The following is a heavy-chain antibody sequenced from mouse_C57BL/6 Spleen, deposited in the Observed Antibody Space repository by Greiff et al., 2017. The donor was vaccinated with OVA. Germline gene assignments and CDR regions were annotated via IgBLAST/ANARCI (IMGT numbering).Heavy chain of an antibody. V-gene: IGHV1-15*01. J-gene: IGHJ1*03. D-gene: IGHD2-5*01. CDR1: GYTFTDYE. Sequence: QVHVQQSGAELVRPGASVPLSCKASGYTFTDYEMHWVKQTPVHGLEWIGAIDPETGGTAYNQKFKGKAILTADKSSSTAYMELRSLTSEDSAVYYCTRDYSNLWYFDVWGTGTTVTVSS. CDR3: TRDYSNLWYFDV. CDR2: IDPETGGT.